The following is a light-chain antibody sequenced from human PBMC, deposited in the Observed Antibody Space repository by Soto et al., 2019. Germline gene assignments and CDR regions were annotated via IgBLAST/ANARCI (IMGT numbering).Light chain of an antibody. CDR1: TSNVSRYDY. CDR3: SSYTTSSTYV. CDR2: EVT. V-gene: IGLV2-14*01. J-gene: IGLJ1*01. Sequence: LTHPAPGCGSLGRQIPPSGRGTTSNVSRYDYVSWYQQHPGKAPKFMIYEVTNRPSGVSHRFSGSKSGNTASLTISGLQAEDEADYYCSSYTTSSTYVFGTGTKVTAL.